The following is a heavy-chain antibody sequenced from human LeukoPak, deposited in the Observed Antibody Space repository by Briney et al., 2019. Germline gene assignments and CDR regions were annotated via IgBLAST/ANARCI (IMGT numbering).Heavy chain of an antibody. J-gene: IGHJ4*02. CDR1: GFTFSSYS. Sequence: GGTLRLSCADSGFTFSSYSMNWVRQAPGKGLEWVSSISSSSSYIYYADSVKGRFTISRDNAKNTLYLQMNSLRAEDTAVYYCAKDSYPSGSYYYYFDYWGQGTLVTVSS. CDR3: AKDSYPSGSYYYYFDY. V-gene: IGHV3-21*04. D-gene: IGHD1-26*01. CDR2: ISSSSSYI.